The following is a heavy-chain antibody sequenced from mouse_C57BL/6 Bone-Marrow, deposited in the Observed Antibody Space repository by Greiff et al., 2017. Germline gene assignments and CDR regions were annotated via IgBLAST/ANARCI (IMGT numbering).Heavy chain of an antibody. D-gene: IGHD1-1*01. CDR1: GYAFTNYL. CDR2: INPGSGGT. J-gene: IGHJ3*01. V-gene: IGHV1-54*01. CDR3: ARGYGSRFAY. Sequence: QVQLKESGAELVRPGTSVKVSCKASGYAFTNYLIEWVKQRPGQGLEWIGVINPGSGGTNYNEKFKGKATLTADKSSSTAYMQLSSRTSEDSAVYFCARGYGSRFAYWGQGTLVTVSA.